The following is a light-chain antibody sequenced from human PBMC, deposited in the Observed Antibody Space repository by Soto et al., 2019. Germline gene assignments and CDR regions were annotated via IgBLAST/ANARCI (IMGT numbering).Light chain of an antibody. J-gene: IGLJ3*02. V-gene: IGLV8-61*01. Sequence: QTVVTQEPSFSVSPGGTVTLTCGLSSGSVSTSYYPSWYQQTPGQAPRTLIYSTNTRSSGVPDRFSGSILGNKAALTITGAQADDESDDYCVLYMGSGTWVFGGGTQLTVL. CDR2: STN. CDR3: VLYMGSGTWV. CDR1: SGSVSTSYY.